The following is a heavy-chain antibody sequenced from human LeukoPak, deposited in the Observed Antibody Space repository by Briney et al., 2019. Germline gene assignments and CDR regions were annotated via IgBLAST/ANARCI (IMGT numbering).Heavy chain of an antibody. D-gene: IGHD1-26*01. CDR2: IYYSGST. J-gene: IGHJ6*02. CDR1: GGSISSYY. V-gene: IGHV4-59*12. CDR3: ARDNRELRLRNYYYGMDV. Sequence: PSETLSLTCTVSGGSISSYYWSWIRQPPGKGLEWIGYIYYSGSTNYNPSLKSRVTISVDTSKNQFSLKLSSVTAADTAVYYCARDNRELRLRNYYYGMDVWGQGTTVTVSS.